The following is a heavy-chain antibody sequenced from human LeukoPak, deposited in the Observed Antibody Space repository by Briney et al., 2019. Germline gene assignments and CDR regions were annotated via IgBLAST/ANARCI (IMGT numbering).Heavy chain of an antibody. CDR1: GDSISAGTYY. CDR3: ARDMDTAMAPVGGMDV. D-gene: IGHD5-18*01. Sequence: SETLSLTCTVSGDSISAGTYYWGWIRQPPGKGLEWIGSIYYSGSTYYNPSLKSRVTISVDTSKNQFSLKLSSVTAADTAVYYCARDMDTAMAPVGGMDVWGQGTTVTVSS. CDR2: IYYSGST. V-gene: IGHV4-39*07. J-gene: IGHJ6*02.